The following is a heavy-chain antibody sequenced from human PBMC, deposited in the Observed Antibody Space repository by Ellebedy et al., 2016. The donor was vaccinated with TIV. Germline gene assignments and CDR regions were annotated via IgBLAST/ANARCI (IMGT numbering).Heavy chain of an antibody. CDR3: ARGWLRHGMDV. V-gene: IGHV6-1*01. Sequence: SQTLSLTSALSVDSVSGDSGAWNWIRPSPSRGLEWLGRTYYGSTWYNDYAVSVKSRITISPDTSKNQFSLQLKSVTPDDTAVYYCARGWLRHGMDVWGQGTTVTVSS. CDR2: TYYGSTWYN. J-gene: IGHJ6*02. CDR1: VDSVSGDSGA. D-gene: IGHD5-12*01.